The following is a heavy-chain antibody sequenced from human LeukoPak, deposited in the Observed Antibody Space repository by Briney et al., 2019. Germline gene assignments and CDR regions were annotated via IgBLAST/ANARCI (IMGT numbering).Heavy chain of an antibody. CDR2: ISYDGSNK. J-gene: IGHJ4*02. D-gene: IGHD5-24*01. Sequence: PGGSLRLSCAASGFTFSSYGMHWVRQAPGKGLEWVAVISYDGSNKYYADSVKGRFTISRDNSKNTLYLQMNSLRAEDTAVYYCAKEADGYNTIIDYWGQGTLVTVSS. CDR1: GFTFSSYG. CDR3: AKEADGYNTIIDY. V-gene: IGHV3-30*18.